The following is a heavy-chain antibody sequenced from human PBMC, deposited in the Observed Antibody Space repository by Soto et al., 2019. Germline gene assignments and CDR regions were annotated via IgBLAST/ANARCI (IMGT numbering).Heavy chain of an antibody. J-gene: IGHJ3*02. CDR2: IWYDGSQR. Sequence: QVQLVESGGGVVQPGRSLRLSCAASGFTFTSYGMHWVRQAPGKGLEWVAVIWYDGSQRYYADSVRGRFTISRDDSKNTLYLEMSSLRAEDTAVYYCAKRVGEGAFEIWGQGTMVTVSS. CDR3: AKRVGEGAFEI. CDR1: GFTFTSYG. D-gene: IGHD1-26*01. V-gene: IGHV3-33*06.